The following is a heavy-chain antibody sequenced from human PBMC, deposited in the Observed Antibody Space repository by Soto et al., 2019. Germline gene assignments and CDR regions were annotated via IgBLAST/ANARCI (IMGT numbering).Heavy chain of an antibody. V-gene: IGHV1-3*04. CDR1: AYTFTTYA. Sequence: GASVKVSCKASAYTFTTYAIHWVRQAPGQRPEWLGWINTDSGDTKYSQRFQGRVTLTRDTSASTAYMEVSSLRSEDTAVYYCATDQGPLAAAGLNWFDPWGQGTLVTVSS. J-gene: IGHJ5*02. CDR3: ATDQGPLAAAGLNWFDP. D-gene: IGHD6-13*01. CDR2: INTDSGDT.